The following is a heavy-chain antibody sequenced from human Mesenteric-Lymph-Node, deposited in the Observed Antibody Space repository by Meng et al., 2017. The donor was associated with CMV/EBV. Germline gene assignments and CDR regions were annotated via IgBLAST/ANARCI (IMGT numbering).Heavy chain of an antibody. D-gene: IGHD3-22*01. V-gene: IGHV1-2*02. CDR1: GYTFTDYF. J-gene: IGHJ5*02. Sequence: ASVKVSCKASGYTFTDYFMHWVRQAPGQGLEWMGWIYPNSGDTYYAQNFQGRVTMTRDTSISTASMELSRLRSDDTAVYYCARDRTGYYDSSGYRINWFDPWGQGTLVTVSS. CDR3: ARDRTGYYDSSGYRINWFDP. CDR2: IYPNSGDT.